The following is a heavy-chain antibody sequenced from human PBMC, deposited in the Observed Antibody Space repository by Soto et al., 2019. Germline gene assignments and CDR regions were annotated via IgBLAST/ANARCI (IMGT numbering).Heavy chain of an antibody. CDR1: GFSFSSYA. D-gene: IGHD1-7*01. Sequence: GSLRLSCLGSGFSFSSYAMSWVRQAPGRGPEWVSAIGGDGSTWYADSVRGRFTISRDNSKNTVYVQMNSLRAEDTAIYYCARDRNYPRDQFDNWGQGILVTVSS. V-gene: IGHV3-23*01. J-gene: IGHJ4*02. CDR2: IGGDGST. CDR3: ARDRNYPRDQFDN.